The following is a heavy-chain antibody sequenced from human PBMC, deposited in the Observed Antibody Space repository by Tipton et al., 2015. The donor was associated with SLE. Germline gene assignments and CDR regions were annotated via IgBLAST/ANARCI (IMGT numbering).Heavy chain of an antibody. Sequence: SLRLSCAASGFTFSSYAMHWVRQAPGKGLEWVAVISYDGSNKYYADSVKGRFTISRDNSKNSLYLQMNSLRAEDTAVYYCARDRGVARGAFDIWGQGTMVTVSS. J-gene: IGHJ3*02. CDR2: ISYDGSNK. D-gene: IGHD3-10*01. CDR1: GFTFSSYA. CDR3: ARDRGVARGAFDI. V-gene: IGHV3-30*04.